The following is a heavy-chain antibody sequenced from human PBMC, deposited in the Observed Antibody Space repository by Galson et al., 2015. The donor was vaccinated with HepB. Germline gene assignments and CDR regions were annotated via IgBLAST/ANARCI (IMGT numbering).Heavy chain of an antibody. CDR1: GFTFSSYS. CDR3: EVAAAGNGIDY. V-gene: IGHV3-21*01. Sequence: SLRLSCAASGFTFSSYSMNWVRQAPGKGLEWVSSISSSSSYIYHADSVKGRFTISRENAKNSLYLQMNSLRAEDAAVYYCEVAAAGNGIDYWGQGTLVTVSS. D-gene: IGHD6-13*01. J-gene: IGHJ4*02. CDR2: ISSSSSYI.